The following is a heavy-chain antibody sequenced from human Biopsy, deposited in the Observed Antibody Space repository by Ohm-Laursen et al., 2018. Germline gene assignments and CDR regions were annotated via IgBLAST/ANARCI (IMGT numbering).Heavy chain of an antibody. CDR2: ISDSGST. D-gene: IGHD2-15*01. V-gene: IGHV4-59*08. Sequence: GTLSLTCAVSGGSIGSFYWTWIRQPPGKGPEWIGDISDSGSTTYKPSLRSRVIISVDTSKNNFYLNLSSVTAADTAVYYCARRGSGGRSFDHWGQGTLVTVSS. CDR3: ARRGSGGRSFDH. CDR1: GGSIGSFY. J-gene: IGHJ4*02.